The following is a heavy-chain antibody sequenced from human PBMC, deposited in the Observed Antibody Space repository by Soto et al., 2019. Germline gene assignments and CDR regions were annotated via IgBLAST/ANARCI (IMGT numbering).Heavy chain of an antibody. Sequence: QLQLQESGPGLVKPSETLSLTCTVSGGSISSSSYYWGWIRQPPGKGLEWIGSIYYSGSTYYNPSLKSRVTISVDTSKNQSSLKLSSVTAADTAVYYCARRGAIVVVVAATHAFDIWGQGTMVTVSS. CDR2: IYYSGST. CDR3: ARRGAIVVVVAATHAFDI. J-gene: IGHJ3*02. CDR1: GGSISSSSYY. D-gene: IGHD2-15*01. V-gene: IGHV4-39*01.